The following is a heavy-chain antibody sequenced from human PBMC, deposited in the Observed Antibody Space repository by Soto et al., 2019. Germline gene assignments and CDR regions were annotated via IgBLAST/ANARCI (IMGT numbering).Heavy chain of an antibody. V-gene: IGHV4-39*01. D-gene: IGHD6-19*01. CDR3: ARTSPQWLLNAHYGMDV. J-gene: IGHJ6*02. Sequence: QLQLQESGPGLVKPSETLSLTCTVSGDSISSSGYYWGWIRQPPGKGLEWIGSFYYSGSTYYNPSLKCRGTISVDTSQNQFALTLNPGTAADSAVYYCARTSPQWLLNAHYGMDVWGQGTTVTVSS. CDR2: FYYSGST. CDR1: GDSISSSGYY.